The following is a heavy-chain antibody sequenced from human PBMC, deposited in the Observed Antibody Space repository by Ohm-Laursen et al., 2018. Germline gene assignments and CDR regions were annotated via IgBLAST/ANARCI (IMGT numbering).Heavy chain of an antibody. CDR1: GFTFSSYA. CDR3: AKVLPPGIAVAGTYYYYGMDV. Sequence: SLRLSCTASGFTFSSYAMSWVRQAPGKGLEWVSAISGSGGSTYYADSVKGRFTISRDNSKNTLYLQMNSLRAEDTAVYYCAKVLPPGIAVAGTYYYYGMDVWGQGTTVTVSS. V-gene: IGHV3-23*01. CDR2: ISGSGGST. J-gene: IGHJ6*02. D-gene: IGHD6-19*01.